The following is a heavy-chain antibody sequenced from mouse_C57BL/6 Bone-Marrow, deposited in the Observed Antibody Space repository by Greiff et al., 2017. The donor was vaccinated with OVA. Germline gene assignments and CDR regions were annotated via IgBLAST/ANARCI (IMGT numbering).Heavy chain of an antibody. V-gene: IGHV1-64*01. CDR2: IHPNSGST. D-gene: IGHD1-1*01. CDR1: GYTFTSYW. CDR3: ARRDYGSSPCLDY. Sequence: QVQLQQPGAELVKPGASVKLSCKASGYTFTSYWMHWVKQRPGQGLEWIGMIHPNSGSTNYNEKFKGKATLTVDKSSSTAYMQLISLTSEDSAVYSVARRDYGSSPCLDYWGQGTLVTVSA. J-gene: IGHJ3*01.